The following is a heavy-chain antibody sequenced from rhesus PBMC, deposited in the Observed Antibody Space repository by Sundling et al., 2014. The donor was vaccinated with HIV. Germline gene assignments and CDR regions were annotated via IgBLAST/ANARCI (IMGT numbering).Heavy chain of an antibody. CDR3: AITTEEGYGLDS. V-gene: IGHV4-81*01. Sequence: QVQLQESGPGLVKPSETLSLTCAVSGGSISGYYWSWIRQPPGKGLEWIGNIDGNIADTKYSPSLKSRVTISRDTSKNQFSLKLNSVTAADTAVYYCAITTEEGYGLDSWGQGVVVTVSS. D-gene: IGHD3-9*01. J-gene: IGHJ6*01. CDR1: GGSISGYY. CDR2: IDGNIADT.